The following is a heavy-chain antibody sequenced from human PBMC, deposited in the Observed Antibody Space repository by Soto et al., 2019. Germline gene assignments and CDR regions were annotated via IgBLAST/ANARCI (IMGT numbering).Heavy chain of an antibody. J-gene: IGHJ4*02. CDR1: GYTFTGYY. Sequence: GASVKVSCKASGYTFTGYYMHWVRQAPGQGLEWMGWINPNSGGTNYAQKFQGWVTMTRDTSISTAYMELSRLRSDDTAVYYCARGLRYFDWLSPKTRSHLDYWGQGTLVTVSS. D-gene: IGHD3-9*01. CDR2: INPNSGGT. V-gene: IGHV1-2*04. CDR3: ARGLRYFDWLSPKTRSHLDY.